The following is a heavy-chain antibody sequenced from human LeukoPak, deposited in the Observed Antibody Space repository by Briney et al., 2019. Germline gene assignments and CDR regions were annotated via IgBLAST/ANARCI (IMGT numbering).Heavy chain of an antibody. CDR2: ILDSGYST. CDR1: GFTFSSYA. D-gene: IGHD3-16*01. J-gene: IGHJ6*03. V-gene: IGHV3-23*01. CDR3: AKLGGHPLHNYYLGV. Sequence: QPGGSLRLSCAASGFTFSSYAMSWVRQAPGKGLEWVSGILDSGYSTYYANSVKGRCTISRDNANNALYLQMNSLRAEDTAVYYCAKLGGHPLHNYYLGVWGKGTTVAVSS.